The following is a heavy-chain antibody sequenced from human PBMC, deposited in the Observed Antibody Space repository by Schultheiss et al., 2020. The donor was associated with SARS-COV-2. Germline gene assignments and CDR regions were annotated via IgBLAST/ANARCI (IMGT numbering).Heavy chain of an antibody. CDR2: IKSKTDGGTT. D-gene: IGHD3-9*01. CDR1: GFTFSNAW. Sequence: GGSLRLSCAASGFTFSNAWMSWVRQAPGKGPEWVGRIKSKTDGGTTDYAAPVKGRFTISRDDSKNTLYLQMNSLKTEDTAVYYCTTAQARYFDWLLSGFDYWGQGTLVTVSS. CDR3: TTAQARYFDWLLSGFDY. V-gene: IGHV3-15*01. J-gene: IGHJ4*02.